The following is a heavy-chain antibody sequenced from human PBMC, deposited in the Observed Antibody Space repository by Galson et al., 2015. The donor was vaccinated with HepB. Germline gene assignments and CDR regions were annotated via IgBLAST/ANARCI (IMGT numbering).Heavy chain of an antibody. CDR3: ARDRVRRQLDVWYFDL. CDR1: GYTFTGYY. CDR2: INPNSGGT. Sequence: SVKVSCKASGYTFTGYYMHWVRQAPGQGLEWMGRINPNSGGTNYAQKFQGRVTMTRDTSISTAYMELSRLRSDDTAVYYCARDRVRRQLDVWYFDLWGRGTLVTVSS. V-gene: IGHV1-2*06. D-gene: IGHD6-13*01. J-gene: IGHJ2*01.